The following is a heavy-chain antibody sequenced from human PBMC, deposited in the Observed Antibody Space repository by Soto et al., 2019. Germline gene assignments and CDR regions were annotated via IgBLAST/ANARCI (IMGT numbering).Heavy chain of an antibody. Sequence: PSETLSLTCTVSGGSISSSSYYWGWIRQPPGKGLEWIGSIYYSGSTYYNPSLKSRVTISVDTSKNQFSLKLSSVTAADTAVYYCARNDMGYDSSGYYVTEPYYFDYWGQGTLVTVSS. CDR3: ARNDMGYDSSGYYVTEPYYFDY. D-gene: IGHD3-22*01. J-gene: IGHJ4*02. V-gene: IGHV4-39*01. CDR1: GGSISSSSYY. CDR2: IYYSGST.